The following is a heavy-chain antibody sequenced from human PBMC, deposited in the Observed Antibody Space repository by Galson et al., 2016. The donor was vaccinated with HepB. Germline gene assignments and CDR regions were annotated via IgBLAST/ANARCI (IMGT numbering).Heavy chain of an antibody. CDR2: ITTNNGNA. J-gene: IGHJ6*03. CDR3: ARVGSSTRYSDYYYYMDV. V-gene: IGHV1-18*01. D-gene: IGHD6-13*01. CDR1: GYTFPSYD. Sequence: SVKVSCKASGYTFPSYDISWVRQAPGQGLEWMGWITTNNGNANYAQKLQGRVTMTTDTSTSTAYMELRSLRSDDTAVYYCARVGSSTRYSDYYYYMDVWGKGTTVTVSS.